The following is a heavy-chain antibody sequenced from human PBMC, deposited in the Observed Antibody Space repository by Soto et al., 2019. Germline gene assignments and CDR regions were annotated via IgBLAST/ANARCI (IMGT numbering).Heavy chain of an antibody. V-gene: IGHV4-4*02. J-gene: IGHJ4*02. Sequence: QVQLQESGPGLVKPSGTLSLTCAVSGGSISSSNWWSWVRQPPGKGLEWIGEIYHSGSTNYNPSLTTRVXXSXDXXKNQFSLTLSSVTAADTTVYYCARGSLISGYPFDYWGQGTLVTVSS. D-gene: IGHD3-22*01. CDR1: GGSISSSNW. CDR2: IYHSGST. CDR3: ARGSLISGYPFDY.